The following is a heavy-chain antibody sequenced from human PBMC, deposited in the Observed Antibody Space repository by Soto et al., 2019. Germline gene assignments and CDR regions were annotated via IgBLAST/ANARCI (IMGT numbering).Heavy chain of an antibody. V-gene: IGHV4-59*12. J-gene: IGHJ6*02. CDR2: IYYSGST. CDR3: AREDDGGDSLDV. Sequence: SETLSLTCTVSGGSISSYYWSWIRQPPGKGLEWIGYIYYSGSTNYNPSLKSRVTISVDTSKNQFSLKLTSVTAADTAVYFCAREDDGGDSLDVWGQGTTVTVSS. CDR1: GGSISSYY. D-gene: IGHD1-1*01.